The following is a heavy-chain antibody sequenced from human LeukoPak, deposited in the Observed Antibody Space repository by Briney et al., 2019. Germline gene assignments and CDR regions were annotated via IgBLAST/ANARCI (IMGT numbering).Heavy chain of an antibody. CDR2: ISGSDGST. J-gene: IGHJ4*02. CDR1: GFTFSSYA. D-gene: IGHD1-7*01. CDR3: AKEGKTRNWNYYQAKAVY. V-gene: IGHV3-23*01. Sequence: PGGSLRLSCAASGFTFSSYAMSWVRQAPGKGLEWVSGISGSDGSTNYADSVKGRFTISRENSKNTLYLQKNSLRAEDTAVYYCAKEGKTRNWNYYQAKAVYWGQGTLVTVSS.